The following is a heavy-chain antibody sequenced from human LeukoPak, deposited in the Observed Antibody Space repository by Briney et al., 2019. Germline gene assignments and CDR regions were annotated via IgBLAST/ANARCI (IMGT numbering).Heavy chain of an antibody. J-gene: IGHJ3*02. V-gene: IGHV3-66*01. CDR1: GFTVSSNY. D-gene: IGHD1-14*01. Sequence: GGSLRLSCAASGFTVSSNYMSWVRQAPGKGLEWVSVIYSGGSTYYADSVKGRFTISRDNSKNTLYLQMNSLRAEDTAVYYCSRWPSPDDAFYILGQGTMVTVSS. CDR3: SRWPSPDDAFYI. CDR2: IYSGGST.